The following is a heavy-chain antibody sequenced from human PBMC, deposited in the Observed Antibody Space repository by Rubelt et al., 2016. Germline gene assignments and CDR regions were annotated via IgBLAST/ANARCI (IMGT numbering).Heavy chain of an antibody. CDR2: INAGNGNT. V-gene: IGHV1-3*01. CDR1: GYTFTSYG. CDR3: AREGVIVARLNWFDP. J-gene: IGHJ5*02. D-gene: IGHD6-6*01. Sequence: QVQLVQSGSELKKPGASVKVSCKASGYTFTSYGMHWVRQAPGQRLEWMGWINAGNGNTKYSQKFQGRVTITRDTSASTAYMELSSLRSEDTAVYYCAREGVIVARLNWFDPWGQGTLVTVSS.